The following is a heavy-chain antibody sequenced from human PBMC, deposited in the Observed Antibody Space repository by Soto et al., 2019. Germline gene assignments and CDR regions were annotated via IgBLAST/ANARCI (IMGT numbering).Heavy chain of an antibody. CDR2: INHSGST. Sequence: SETLSLTCTVSGGSISSGGYYWSWIRQPPGKGLEWIGEINHSGSTNYNPSLKSRVTISVDTSKNQFSLKLSSVTAADTAVYYCARDRTYYYDSSGYPFDYWGQGTLVTVSS. V-gene: IGHV4-39*07. D-gene: IGHD3-22*01. J-gene: IGHJ4*02. CDR1: GGSISSGGYY. CDR3: ARDRTYYYDSSGYPFDY.